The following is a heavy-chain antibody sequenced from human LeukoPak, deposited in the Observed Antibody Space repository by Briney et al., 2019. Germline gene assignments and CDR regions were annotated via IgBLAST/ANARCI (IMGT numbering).Heavy chain of an antibody. V-gene: IGHV1-2*02. Sequence: GASVKVSCKASGYTFTGYYMHWVRQAPGQGLEWMGWINPNSGGTNYAQKFQGRVTMTRDTSISTAYMELSRLRSDDTAVYYCARDGISGFGELRPFDYWGQGTLVTVSS. CDR2: INPNSGGT. CDR3: ARDGISGFGELRPFDY. D-gene: IGHD3-10*01. CDR1: GYTFTGYY. J-gene: IGHJ4*02.